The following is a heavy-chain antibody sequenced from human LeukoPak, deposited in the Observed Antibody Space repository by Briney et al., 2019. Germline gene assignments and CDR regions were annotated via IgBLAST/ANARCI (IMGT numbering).Heavy chain of an antibody. CDR2: ISADGRST. V-gene: IGHV3-43*02. Sequence: PGGSLRLSCAASGFTFDNYAIHWVRQAPGKGLEWVSLISADGRSTYYADSVEGRFTISRDNSKNSLYLQMRSLRTEDTALYYCAKDSGWQLLRAEYFQHWGQGTLVTVSS. J-gene: IGHJ1*01. CDR3: AKDSGWQLLRAEYFQH. D-gene: IGHD2-15*01. CDR1: GFTFDNYA.